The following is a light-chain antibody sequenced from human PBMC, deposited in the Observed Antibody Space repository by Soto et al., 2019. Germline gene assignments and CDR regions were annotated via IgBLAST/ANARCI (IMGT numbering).Light chain of an antibody. J-gene: IGLJ2*01. V-gene: IGLV2-14*01. CDR2: DVS. CDR3: SSYTSSTTLV. CDR1: SSDVGGYNY. Sequence: QSALTQPASVSGSPGQSITISCTGTSSDVGGYNYVSWYQQHPGKAPKLIIYDVSNWPSGVSNRFSGSKSGNTASLTISGLQAEDEADYYCSSYTSSTTLVFGGGTKLTVL.